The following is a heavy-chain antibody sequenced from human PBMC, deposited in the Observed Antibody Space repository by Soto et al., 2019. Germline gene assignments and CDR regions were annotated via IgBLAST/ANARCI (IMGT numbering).Heavy chain of an antibody. CDR1: GGSFSGYY. CDR3: ARGRIRHSYGDY. Sequence: SETLSLTCAVYGGSFSGYYWSWIRQPPGKGLEWIGEINHSGSTNYNPSLKSRVTISVDTSKNQFSLKLSSVTAADTAVYYCARGRIRHSYGDYWGQGTLVTVYS. V-gene: IGHV4-34*01. CDR2: INHSGST. J-gene: IGHJ4*02. D-gene: IGHD5-18*01.